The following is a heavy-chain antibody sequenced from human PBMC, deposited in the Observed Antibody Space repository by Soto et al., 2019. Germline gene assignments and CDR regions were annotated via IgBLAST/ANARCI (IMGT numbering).Heavy chain of an antibody. J-gene: IGHJ5*02. CDR2: INPNSGGT. V-gene: IGHV1-2*04. Sequence: QVQLVQSGAEVKKPGASVKVSCKASGYTFTGYYMHWVRQAPGQGLEWMGWINPNSGGTNYAQKLQGWGTMTRDTSISTAYMELSRLRSDDTAVYYCARGRRGSGSSYLWFDPWGQGTLVTVSS. CDR3: ARGRRGSGSSYLWFDP. CDR1: GYTFTGYY. D-gene: IGHD3-10*01.